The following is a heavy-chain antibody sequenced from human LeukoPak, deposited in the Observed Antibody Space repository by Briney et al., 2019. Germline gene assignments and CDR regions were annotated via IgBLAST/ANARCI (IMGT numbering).Heavy chain of an antibody. J-gene: IGHJ4*02. CDR1: GYTFSDYW. CDR2: ISGSGGST. Sequence: PGGSLRLSCAGSGYTFSDYWMSWVRQAPGKGLEWVSAISGSGGSTYYADFVKGRFTISRDNSKNTLYLQMNSLRAEDTAVYYCAKVVGIVVVPAAIDYWGQGTLATVSS. V-gene: IGHV3-23*01. CDR3: AKVVGIVVVPAAIDY. D-gene: IGHD2-2*01.